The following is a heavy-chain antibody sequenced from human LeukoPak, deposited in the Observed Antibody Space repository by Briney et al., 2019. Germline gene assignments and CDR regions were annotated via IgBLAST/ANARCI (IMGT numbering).Heavy chain of an antibody. Sequence: GGSLRLSCAASGFTFSKAWMSWVRQAPGEGLGWVGRIDSKTDGGGKDYAAPVKGRFTISRDDSKNTLYLQMNSLKTEDTAVYYCTTDLNARGNYYDSSGFISTIDYWGQGTLVTVSS. V-gene: IGHV3-15*04. D-gene: IGHD3-22*01. CDR3: TTDLNARGNYYDSSGFISTIDY. CDR2: IDSKTDGGGK. CDR1: GFTFSKAW. J-gene: IGHJ4*02.